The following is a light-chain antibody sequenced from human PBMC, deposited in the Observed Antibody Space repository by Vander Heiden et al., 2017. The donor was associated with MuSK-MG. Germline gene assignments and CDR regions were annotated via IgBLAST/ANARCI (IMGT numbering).Light chain of an antibody. CDR3: QQYDSFPHT. V-gene: IGKV1-16*01. CDR1: QGITNY. Sequence: DIQMTQSPSSLSASVGDRVTITCRASQGITNYLAWFQQRPGKATKSLIYAAFTLQSGVPSRFSGSASGTEFTLTITSLQTEDSATYYCQQYDSFPHTFGQGTKLEIK. J-gene: IGKJ2*01. CDR2: AAF.